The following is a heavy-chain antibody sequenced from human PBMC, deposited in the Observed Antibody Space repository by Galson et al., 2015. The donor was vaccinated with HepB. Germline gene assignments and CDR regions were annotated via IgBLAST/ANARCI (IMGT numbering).Heavy chain of an antibody. Sequence: SLRLSCAASGFTLSSYAMSWVCQAPGKGLEWVSAISGSGGSTYYADSVKGRFTISRDNSKNTLYLQMNSLRAEDTAVYYCAKGKGVLAVAGTYYYYGMDVWGQGTTVTVSS. J-gene: IGHJ6*02. CDR1: GFTLSSYA. D-gene: IGHD6-19*01. V-gene: IGHV3-23*01. CDR3: AKGKGVLAVAGTYYYYGMDV. CDR2: ISGSGGST.